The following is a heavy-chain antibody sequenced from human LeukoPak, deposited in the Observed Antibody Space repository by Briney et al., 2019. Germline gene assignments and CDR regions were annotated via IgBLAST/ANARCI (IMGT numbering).Heavy chain of an antibody. CDR3: ARCTFRRHRYHYPFDI. J-gene: IGHJ3*02. CDR2: IYDSGNT. Sequence: SETLSLSCSVSGGSISCYHWNWIRQPAGKGLEWIGRIYDSGNTNYNPSLKSRVTMSVDTSKNQFSLKLTSLTATDTAVYYFARCTFRRHRYHYPFDIWGQGTMVTVSS. V-gene: IGHV4-4*07. CDR1: GGSISCYH. D-gene: IGHD5-12*01.